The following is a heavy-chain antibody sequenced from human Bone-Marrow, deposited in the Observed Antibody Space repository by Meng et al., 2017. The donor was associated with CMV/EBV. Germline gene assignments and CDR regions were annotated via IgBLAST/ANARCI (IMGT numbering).Heavy chain of an antibody. J-gene: IGHJ5*02. CDR3: ARVSGLELGEVWFDP. CDR1: GGSISSSSYY. D-gene: IGHD1-7*01. CDR2: IYYSGST. Sequence: QRPLQESGPGLVKPSETLSLTCTCSGGSISSSSYYWGWIRQPPGKGLEWIGSIYYSGSTYYNPSLKSRVTISVDTSKNQFSLKLSSVTAADTAVYYCARVSGLELGEVWFDPWGQGTLVTVSS. V-gene: IGHV4-39*07.